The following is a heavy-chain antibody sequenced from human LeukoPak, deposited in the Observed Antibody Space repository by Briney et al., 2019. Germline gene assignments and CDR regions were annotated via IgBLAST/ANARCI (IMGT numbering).Heavy chain of an antibody. CDR3: ARLSQTPDYYSNGGYYYLGY. J-gene: IGHJ4*02. D-gene: IGHD3-22*01. CDR1: GYTLSDLA. V-gene: IGHV1-24*01. CDR2: LDPEDGEA. Sequence: ASVKVSCKVSGYTLSDLAMHWVRQAPGKGLEWMGGLDPEDGEAIYAQPLQGRVTMTEDTSSDTAYMVLSSLRSEDTAVYYCARLSQTPDYYSNGGYYYLGYWGQGTPVTVSS.